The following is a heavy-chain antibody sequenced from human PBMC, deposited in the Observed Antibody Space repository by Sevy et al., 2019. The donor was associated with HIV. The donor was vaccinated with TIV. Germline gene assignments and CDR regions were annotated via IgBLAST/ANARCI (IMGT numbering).Heavy chain of an antibody. D-gene: IGHD3-3*01. CDR1: GFTFSKYW. Sequence: GGSLRLSCEVSGFTFSKYWMHRVRQAPGKGLVWVSRINGDGNSPIYADSVQGRFTISRDNAKNTLFLQMNSLRAEDTGIYYCAREGVDFWSGPVDYYYGMDVWGQGTTVTVSS. CDR3: AREGVDFWSGPVDYYYGMDV. CDR2: INGDGNSP. J-gene: IGHJ6*02. V-gene: IGHV3-74*01.